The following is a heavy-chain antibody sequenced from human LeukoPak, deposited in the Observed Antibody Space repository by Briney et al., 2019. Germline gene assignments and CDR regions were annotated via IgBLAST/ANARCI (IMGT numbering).Heavy chain of an antibody. CDR3: AREAVAGDDAFDI. J-gene: IGHJ3*02. V-gene: IGHV1-46*01. CDR2: INPSGGST. Sequence: GASVKVPCKASGYTFTSYYMHWVQQAPGQGLEWMGIINPSGGSTSYAQKFQGRVTMTRDTSTSTVYMELSSLRSEDTAVYYCAREAVAGDDAFDIWGQGTMVTVSS. D-gene: IGHD6-19*01. CDR1: GYTFTSYY.